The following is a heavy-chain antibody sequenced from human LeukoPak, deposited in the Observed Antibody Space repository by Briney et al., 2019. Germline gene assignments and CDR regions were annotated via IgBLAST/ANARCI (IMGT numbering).Heavy chain of an antibody. CDR1: GESFSGYY. Sequence: SPSETLSLTCAVYGESFSGYYWSWIRQPPGKGLKGFGEINHSGSTNYNPSLKSRVTISVDTSKNQFSLKLSSVTAADTAVYYCARVSYDDYYYYGMDVWGQGTTVTVSS. V-gene: IGHV4-34*01. J-gene: IGHJ6*02. CDR2: INHSGST. D-gene: IGHD1-26*01. CDR3: ARVSYDDYYYYGMDV.